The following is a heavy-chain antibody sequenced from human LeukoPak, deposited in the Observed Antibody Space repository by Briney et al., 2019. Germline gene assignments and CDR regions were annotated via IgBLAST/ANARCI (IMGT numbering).Heavy chain of an antibody. CDR1: GYSFTSYW. V-gene: IGHV5-51*01. D-gene: IGHD3-10*01. J-gene: IGHJ5*02. Sequence: HGESLKISCKGSGYSFTSYWIGWVRQIPGKGLEWMAIIYPGDSDTRYSPSFQGQVTISADKSISTAYLQWSSLKASDTAMYYCARSGYGSGTHNWFDPWGQGTLVTVSS. CDR3: ARSGYGSGTHNWFDP. CDR2: IYPGDSDT.